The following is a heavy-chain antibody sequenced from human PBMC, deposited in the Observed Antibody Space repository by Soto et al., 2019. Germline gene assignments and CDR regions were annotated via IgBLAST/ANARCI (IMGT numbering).Heavy chain of an antibody. Sequence: QVQLVQSGAEEKKPGASVKVSCMASGYTFTSYAMHWVRQAPGQRLEWRGWINAGNGNTKYSQKFQGRVTITRDTSASTAYMELSSLRSEDTAAYYCARSIVVVTALDYWGQGTPVTVSS. J-gene: IGHJ4*01. V-gene: IGHV1-3*05. CDR1: GYTFTSYA. D-gene: IGHD2-21*02. CDR2: INAGNGNT. CDR3: ARSIVVVTALDY.